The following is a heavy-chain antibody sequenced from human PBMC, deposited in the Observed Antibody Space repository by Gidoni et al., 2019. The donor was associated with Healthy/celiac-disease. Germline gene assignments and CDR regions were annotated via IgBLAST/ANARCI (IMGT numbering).Heavy chain of an antibody. D-gene: IGHD6-19*01. CDR3: ARVVGLIAVAGNSGWFDP. CDR1: GFTFRRYE. J-gene: IGHJ5*02. Sequence: EVQLVESGGGLVQPGGSVRFSCVAPGFTFRRYETNWVRRAPGKGLEWVSYISSSGSTIYYADSVKGRFTISRDNAKNSLYLQMNSLRAEDTAVYYCARVVGLIAVAGNSGWFDPWGQGTLVTVSS. CDR2: ISSSGSTI. V-gene: IGHV3-48*03.